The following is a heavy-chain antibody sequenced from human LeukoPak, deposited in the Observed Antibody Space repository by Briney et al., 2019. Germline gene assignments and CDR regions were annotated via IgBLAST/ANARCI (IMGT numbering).Heavy chain of an antibody. J-gene: IGHJ4*02. Sequence: GASLKISCKGSGYSFTSYWIGWVRQMPGKGVEWMGIIYPGDSDTRYSPSFQGQVTISADKSISTAYLQWSSLKASGTAMYYCARIDPVMYYFDYWGQGTLVTVSS. CDR3: ARIDPVMYYFDY. V-gene: IGHV5-51*01. CDR1: GYSFTSYW. CDR2: IYPGDSDT.